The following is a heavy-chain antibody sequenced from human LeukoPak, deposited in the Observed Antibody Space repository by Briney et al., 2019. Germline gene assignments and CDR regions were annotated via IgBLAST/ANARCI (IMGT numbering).Heavy chain of an antibody. CDR2: IYYSGCT. D-gene: IGHD3-3*01. J-gene: IGHJ6*03. CDR1: GGSISTYY. V-gene: IGHV4-59*01. CDR3: ARASIFGVAPYYMDV. Sequence: PSETLSLTCTVSGGSISTYYWSWIRQPPGKGLEWIGDIYYSGCTDYNPSLKSRVTISVDRSKNQFSLKLSSVTAADTAVYYCARASIFGVAPYYMDVWGRGTTVTVSS.